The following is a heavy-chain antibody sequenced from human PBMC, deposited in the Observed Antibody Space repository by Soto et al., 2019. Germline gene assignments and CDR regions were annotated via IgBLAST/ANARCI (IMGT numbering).Heavy chain of an antibody. D-gene: IGHD3-3*01. J-gene: IGHJ5*02. V-gene: IGHV1-18*01. Sequence: QVQLVQSGAEVKKPGSSVKVSCKASGGTFSSYAISWVRQAPGQGLEWMGGISAYNGNTNYAQKLQGRVTMTTDTSTSTAYMELRSLRSDDTAVYYCARGGGPVFGVVVVSWFDPWGQGTLVTVSS. CDR1: GGTFSSYA. CDR2: ISAYNGNT. CDR3: ARGGGPVFGVVVVSWFDP.